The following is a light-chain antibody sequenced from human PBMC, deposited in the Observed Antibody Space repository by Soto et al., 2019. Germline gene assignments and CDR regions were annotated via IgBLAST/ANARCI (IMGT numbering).Light chain of an antibody. CDR3: QQYASYSKT. CDR2: DAT. J-gene: IGKJ1*01. Sequence: DIQMTQSPSTLSASVGDRVTITCRASQSISSWLAWYQQKAGKAPKLLIYDATSSDSGVPSRFSGSGSETEFTLTISGIQPDDFATYYCQQYASYSKTFGQGTKVDIK. V-gene: IGKV1-5*01. CDR1: QSISSW.